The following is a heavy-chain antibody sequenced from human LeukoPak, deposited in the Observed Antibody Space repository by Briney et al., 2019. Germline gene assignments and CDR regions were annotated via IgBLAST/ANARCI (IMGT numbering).Heavy chain of an antibody. J-gene: IGHJ4*02. D-gene: IGHD6-13*01. CDR3: AKSKYSSSWWGGFDY. CDR1: GFTFGSYA. V-gene: IGHV3-23*01. Sequence: PGGSLRLSCAASGFTFGSYAMSWVRQAPGKGLEWVSAISGSGGSTHYADSVKGRFTISRDNSKNTLYLQMNSLRAEDTAVYYCAKSKYSSSWWGGFDYWGQGTLVTVPS. CDR2: ISGSGGST.